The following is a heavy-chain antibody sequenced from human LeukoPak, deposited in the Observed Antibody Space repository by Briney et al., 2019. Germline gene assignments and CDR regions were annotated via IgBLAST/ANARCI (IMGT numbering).Heavy chain of an antibody. V-gene: IGHV1-8*01. J-gene: IGHJ5*02. CDR1: GYTFTIYD. CDR2: MNPNSGNT. D-gene: IGHD3-10*01. CDR3: ARVYGSGSKKNWFDP. Sequence: ASVNVSSKASGYTFTIYDINWVRQATGQGLEWMGWMNPNSGNTGYAQKFQGRVTMTRNISISTAYMELSSLRSEDTAVYYCARVYGSGSKKNWFDPWGQGTLVTVSS.